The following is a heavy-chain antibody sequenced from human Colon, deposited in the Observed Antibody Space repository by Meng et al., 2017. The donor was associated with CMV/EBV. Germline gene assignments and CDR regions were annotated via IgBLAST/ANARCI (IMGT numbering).Heavy chain of an antibody. CDR3: ARDIGSLTDCSSTSCYLS. J-gene: IGHJ4*02. V-gene: IGHV3-30*02. Sequence: GESLKISCAASGFNFNSYAMSWVRQAPGKGPEWMTLISSDGSNKYYADSVKGRFTISRDNSKNTLYLQMNSLRAEDTAVYYCARDIGSLTDCSSTSCYLSWGQGTLVTVSS. CDR2: ISSDGSNK. D-gene: IGHD2-2*01. CDR1: GFNFNSYA.